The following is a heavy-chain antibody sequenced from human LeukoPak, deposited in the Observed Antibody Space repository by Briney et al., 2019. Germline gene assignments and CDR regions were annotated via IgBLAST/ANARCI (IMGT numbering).Heavy chain of an antibody. Sequence: SETLSLTCTVSGYSISSGYYWGWIRQPPGEGLEWIGSIFHSGNTYYNPSLKSRVTISVDTSKNQFSLKLSSVTAADTAVYYCAAEESEQLVPGNSWFDPWGQGTLVTVSS. CDR1: GYSISSGYY. D-gene: IGHD6-6*01. V-gene: IGHV4-38-2*02. J-gene: IGHJ5*02. CDR3: AAEESEQLVPGNSWFDP. CDR2: IFHSGNT.